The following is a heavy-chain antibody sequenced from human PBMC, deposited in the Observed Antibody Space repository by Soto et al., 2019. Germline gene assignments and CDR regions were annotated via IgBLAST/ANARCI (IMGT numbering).Heavy chain of an antibody. CDR1: DGSFSGYY. CDR2: INHVGNT. Sequence: QAQLQQWGAGLLKPSETLSLTCAVSDGSFSGYYWSWIRQPPGKGLEWLGEINHVGNTNCNPSLKSRVTISVDPSKKQFSLNLSSVTAADTAVYYCASGIRGVGAAGAVAWFDPWGQGTLVTVSS. CDR3: ASGIRGVGAAGAVAWFDP. V-gene: IGHV4-34*01. J-gene: IGHJ5*02. D-gene: IGHD6-13*01.